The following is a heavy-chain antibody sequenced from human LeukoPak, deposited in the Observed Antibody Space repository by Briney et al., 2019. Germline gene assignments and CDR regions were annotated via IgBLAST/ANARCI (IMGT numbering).Heavy chain of an antibody. D-gene: IGHD5-12*01. CDR1: GLSLSTRGEG. CDR2: IFWDDDK. Sequence: SGPTLVKPTQTLTLTCTFSGLSLSTRGEGVGWIRQPPGKALEWLAIIFWDDDKRYSPSLRSRLTITKDTSKKQVVLTMTNMDPVDTATYYCAHRGYRDVVATLPGAFDIWGQGTMVTVSS. V-gene: IGHV2-5*02. CDR3: AHRGYRDVVATLPGAFDI. J-gene: IGHJ3*02.